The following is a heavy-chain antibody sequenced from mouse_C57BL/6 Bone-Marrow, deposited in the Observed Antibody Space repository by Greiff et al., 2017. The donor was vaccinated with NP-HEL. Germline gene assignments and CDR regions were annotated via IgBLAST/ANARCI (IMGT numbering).Heavy chain of an antibody. J-gene: IGHJ1*03. Sequence: QVQLQQSGAELVRPGTSVKMSCKASGYTFTNYWIGWAKQRPGHGLEWIGDIYPGGGYTNYNEKFKGKATLTADESSSTAYMQFSSLTSEDSAIYYYARGTTVVARYFDVWGTGTTVTVSS. D-gene: IGHD1-1*01. V-gene: IGHV1-63*01. CDR3: ARGTTVVARYFDV. CDR2: IYPGGGYT. CDR1: GYTFTNYW.